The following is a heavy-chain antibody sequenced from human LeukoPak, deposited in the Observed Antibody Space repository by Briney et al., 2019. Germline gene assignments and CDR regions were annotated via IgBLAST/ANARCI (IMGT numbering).Heavy chain of an antibody. CDR2: ISYDGSNK. CDR3: TPTRGYSYGFDY. Sequence: GRSLRLSCAASGFSFSSYAMHWVRRAPGKGLEWVAVISYDGSNKYYADSVKGRFTISRDNSKNTLYLQMNSLKTEDTAVYYCTPTRGYSYGFDYWGQGTLVTVSS. J-gene: IGHJ4*02. CDR1: GFSFSSYA. D-gene: IGHD5-18*01. V-gene: IGHV3-30*04.